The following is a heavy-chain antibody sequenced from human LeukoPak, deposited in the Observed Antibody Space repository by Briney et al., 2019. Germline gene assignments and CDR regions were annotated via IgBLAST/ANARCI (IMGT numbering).Heavy chain of an antibody. V-gene: IGHV3-30-3*01. CDR1: GFTFSDYA. CDR2: ISKDGSDK. Sequence: GGSLRLSCAASGFTFSDYAMHWVRQAPGKGLEWVAVISKDGSDKYYPGSVRGRFTISRDNSKSTIYLQMDSLRAEDTAIYYCARDYYDCSGYYLYWGQGILVTVSS. CDR3: ARDYYDCSGYYLY. D-gene: IGHD3-22*01. J-gene: IGHJ4*02.